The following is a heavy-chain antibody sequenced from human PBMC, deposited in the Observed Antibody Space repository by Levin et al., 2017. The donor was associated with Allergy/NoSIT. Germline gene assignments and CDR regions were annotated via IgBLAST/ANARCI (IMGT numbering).Heavy chain of an antibody. CDR3: TRSSGWYLAVDY. V-gene: IGHV3-49*04. CDR1: GFTFGDYA. J-gene: IGHJ4*02. CDR2: IRSKAYGGTT. Sequence: GESLKISCTASGFTFGDYAMSWVRQAPGKGLEWVGFIRSKAYGGTTEYAASVKGRFTISRDDSKSIAYLQMNSLKTEDTAVYYCTRSSGWYLAVDYWGQGTLVTVSS. D-gene: IGHD6-19*01.